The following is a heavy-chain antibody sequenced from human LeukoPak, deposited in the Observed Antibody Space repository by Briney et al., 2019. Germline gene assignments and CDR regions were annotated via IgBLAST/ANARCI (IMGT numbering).Heavy chain of an antibody. D-gene: IGHD3-10*01. CDR2: IYADGSS. V-gene: IGHV4-61*02. CDR3: ARGYYYRT. CDR1: GGSVGSDISY. Sequence: PSETLSLSCTVSGGSVGSDISYWNWIRQPAGKGLEWIGRIYADGSSTYNPSLKSRVTILVDTSKNHFSLSLSSMTAADTAVYYCARGYYYRTWGLGTLVTVSS. J-gene: IGHJ4*02.